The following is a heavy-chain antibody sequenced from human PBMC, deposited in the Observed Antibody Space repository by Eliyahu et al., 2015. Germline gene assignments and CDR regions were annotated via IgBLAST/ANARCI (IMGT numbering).Heavy chain of an antibody. CDR2: ISSSSSYI. CDR3: ARDLEEQQLVDY. J-gene: IGHJ4*02. D-gene: IGHD6-13*01. Sequence: EVQLVESGGGLVQPGGSLRLSCAASGFPFSSYWMXWVRQGPGKGLEWVSSISSSSSYIYYADSVKGRFTISRDNAKNSLYLQMNSLRAEDTAVYYCARDLEEQQLVDYWGQGTLVTVSS. V-gene: IGHV3-21*01. CDR1: GFPFSSYW.